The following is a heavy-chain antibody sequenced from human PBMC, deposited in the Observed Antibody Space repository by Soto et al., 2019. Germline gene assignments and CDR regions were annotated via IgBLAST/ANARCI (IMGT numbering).Heavy chain of an antibody. CDR1: GYSFTSYW. V-gene: IGHV5-10-1*01. J-gene: IGHJ5*02. CDR2: IDPSDSYT. Sequence: PGESLKISCKGSGYSFTSYWISWVRQMPGKGLEWMGRIDPSDSYTNYSPSFQGHVTISADKSISTAYLQWSSLKASDTAMYYCARHDIVVVPAAPAPVYWFDPWGQGTLVTVS. D-gene: IGHD2-2*01. CDR3: ARHDIVVVPAAPAPVYWFDP.